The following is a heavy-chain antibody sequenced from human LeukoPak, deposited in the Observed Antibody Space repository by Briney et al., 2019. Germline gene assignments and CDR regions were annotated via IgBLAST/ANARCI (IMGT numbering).Heavy chain of an antibody. Sequence: ASVKVSCKASGGTFSSYAISWVRQAPGQGLEWMGGIIPIFGTANYAQKFQGRVTITADESTSTAYMELSSLRSEDTAVYYCARGDVVVVPAAIGSGFDYWGQGTLVTVSS. D-gene: IGHD2-2*01. CDR1: GGTFSSYA. CDR3: ARGDVVVVPAAIGSGFDY. J-gene: IGHJ4*02. CDR2: IIPIFGTA. V-gene: IGHV1-69*13.